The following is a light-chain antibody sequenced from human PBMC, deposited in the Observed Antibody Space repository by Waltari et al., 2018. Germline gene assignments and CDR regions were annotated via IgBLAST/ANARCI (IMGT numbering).Light chain of an antibody. CDR3: QQYGSSPPIT. Sequence: QSPGTLSLSPGERATLSCRASQSVSSSYLAWYQQKPGQAPRLLIYGASSRATGIPDRFSGSGSGTDFTLTISRLEPEDFAVYYCQQYGSSPPITFGQGTRLEIK. CDR2: GAS. J-gene: IGKJ5*01. V-gene: IGKV3-20*01. CDR1: QSVSSSY.